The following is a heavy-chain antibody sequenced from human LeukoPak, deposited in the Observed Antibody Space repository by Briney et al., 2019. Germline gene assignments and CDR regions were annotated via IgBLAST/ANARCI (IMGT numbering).Heavy chain of an antibody. CDR1: GFTFSSYA. V-gene: IGHV3-23*01. Sequence: GVSLRPSCAASGFTFSSYAMSGARQAPGKGLEWVSGISSSGSGGNTYYADFVKGRFTISRGSSKNTLFLQMNTLRAEDTAIYYCAKDRTVGASYWYFDLWGRGTLVTVSS. CDR2: ISSSGSGGNT. CDR3: AKDRTVGASYWYFDL. D-gene: IGHD1-26*01. J-gene: IGHJ2*01.